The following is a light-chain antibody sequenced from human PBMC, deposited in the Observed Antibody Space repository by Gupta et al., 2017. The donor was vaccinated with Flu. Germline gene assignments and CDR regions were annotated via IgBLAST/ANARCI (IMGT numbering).Light chain of an antibody. Sequence: QSALTQPASVSGSPGQSITISCTGTSSDVGRSDSVSWYQQYPGKAPKLIIYDVTTRPSGVSSRFSGSKSGNTASLTISGLEAEDESDYYCSSYTSTNTFDVFGTGTTVTVL. CDR3: SSYTSTNTFDV. J-gene: IGLJ1*01. CDR2: DVT. CDR1: SSDVGRSDS. V-gene: IGLV2-14*01.